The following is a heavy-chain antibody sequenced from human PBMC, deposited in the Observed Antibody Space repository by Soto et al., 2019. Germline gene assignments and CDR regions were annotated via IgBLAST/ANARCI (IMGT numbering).Heavy chain of an antibody. D-gene: IGHD3-22*01. V-gene: IGHV4-59*08. CDR2: IYYSGST. J-gene: IGHJ4*02. CDR3: ARLGYYDSSGYYVGY. Sequence: PSETLSLTCTVSGGSISSYYWSWIRQPPGKGLEWIGYIYYSGSTSYNPSLKSRVTISVDTSKNQFSLKLSSVTAADTAVYYCARLGYYDSSGYYVGYWGQGTLVTVSS. CDR1: GGSISSYY.